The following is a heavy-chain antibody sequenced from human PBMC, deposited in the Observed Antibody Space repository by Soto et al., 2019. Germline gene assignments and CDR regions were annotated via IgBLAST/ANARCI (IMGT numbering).Heavy chain of an antibody. V-gene: IGHV6-1*01. CDR3: TRSGPGGYIDY. CDR2: TYYRSRWYN. D-gene: IGHD3-22*01. Sequence: SQTLSLTCPISGDSVSSNTANWNWIRQSPSRGLEWLGRTYYRSRWYNHYAVSVKSRITVNADTSKNQFSLQLRSVTPDDTAMYYCTRSGPGGYIDYWGQGTRVTVSS. J-gene: IGHJ4*02. CDR1: GDSVSSNTAN.